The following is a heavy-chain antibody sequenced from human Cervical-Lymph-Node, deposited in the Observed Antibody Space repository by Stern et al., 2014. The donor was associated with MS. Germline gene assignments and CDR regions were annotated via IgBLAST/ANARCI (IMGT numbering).Heavy chain of an antibody. CDR1: GGSISSGSYY. V-gene: IGHV4-61*02. CDR2: IYTSGST. Sequence: VQLMESGPGLVKPSQTLSLTCTVSGGSISSGSYYWSWIRQPAGKGLEWIGRIYTSGSTNYNPSLKSRVTISVDTSKNQLSLKRGFVTAADTAVYYCAREKEYYYDSSGYYRMDVWGQGTTVTVSS. J-gene: IGHJ6*02. CDR3: AREKEYYYDSSGYYRMDV. D-gene: IGHD3-22*01.